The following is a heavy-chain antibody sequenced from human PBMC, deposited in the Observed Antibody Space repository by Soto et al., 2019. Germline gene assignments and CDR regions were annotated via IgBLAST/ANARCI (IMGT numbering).Heavy chain of an antibody. CDR3: AKGSIVGATKDWFDP. Sequence: ESGGGVVQPGRSLRLSCAASGFTFSRYGMYWVRQAPGKGLERVAVISYDGSSKYYADSVKGRLTISRDNSENTLYLQMNSLRAEDTAVYYCAKGSIVGATKDWFDPWGQGTLVTVSS. V-gene: IGHV3-30*18. CDR2: ISYDGSSK. D-gene: IGHD1-26*01. J-gene: IGHJ5*02. CDR1: GFTFSRYG.